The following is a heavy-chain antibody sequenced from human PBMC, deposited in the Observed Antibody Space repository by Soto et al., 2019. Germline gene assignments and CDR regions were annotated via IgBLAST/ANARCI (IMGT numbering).Heavy chain of an antibody. J-gene: IGHJ4*02. CDR3: ARNPDRSPSSYYYDSETFDY. V-gene: IGHV1-18*01. D-gene: IGHD3-22*01. CDR2: ISAYNGNT. Sequence: QVQLVQSGAEVKKPGASVKVSCKASGYTFTSYGISWVRQAPGHGLEWMGWISAYNGNTNYAQKLQGRVTMTTDTSTSTAYMELRSLRSDDTAVYYCARNPDRSPSSYYYDSETFDYWDQGTLVTVSS. CDR1: GYTFTSYG.